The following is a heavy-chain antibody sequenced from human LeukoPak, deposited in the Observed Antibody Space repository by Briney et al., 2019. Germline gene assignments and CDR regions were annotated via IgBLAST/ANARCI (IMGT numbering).Heavy chain of an antibody. Sequence: GGSLRLSCAASGFTFSSSWMSWVRQAPGKGLEGVANIKQGGSEKYYVDSVKGRFTISRDHAKNSLYLQIKSLRAEDTAVYFCARVVPPLYYFDYWGQGTLVTVSS. V-gene: IGHV3-7*01. J-gene: IGHJ4*02. D-gene: IGHD3-10*01. CDR1: GFTFSSSW. CDR2: IKQGGSEK. CDR3: ARVVPPLYYFDY.